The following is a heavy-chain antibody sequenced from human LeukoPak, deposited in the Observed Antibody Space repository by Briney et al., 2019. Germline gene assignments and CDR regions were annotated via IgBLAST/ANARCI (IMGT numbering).Heavy chain of an antibody. J-gene: IGHJ4*02. V-gene: IGHV5-51*01. CDR2: IYPGDSDT. Sequence: GESLKISSEGAGSSFTSYWIGWVRQMPGKGLEWMGIIYPGDSDTRYSPSFHGQVTISADKSNSTAYLQWSSLKASDTAMYYCARPKYSSSWYPQFDYWGQGTLVTVSS. CDR3: ARPKYSSSWYPQFDY. CDR1: GSSFTSYW. D-gene: IGHD6-13*01.